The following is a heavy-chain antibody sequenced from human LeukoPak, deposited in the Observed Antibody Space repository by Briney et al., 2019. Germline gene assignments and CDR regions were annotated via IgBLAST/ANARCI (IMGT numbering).Heavy chain of an antibody. CDR1: GINFADYA. CDR3: AKESGKFDY. J-gene: IGHJ4*02. Sequence: GGSLRLSCVVSGINFADYAMHWVRQPPGKGLEWVSLISADGGSTFSADSVKGRFSISRDNSKNSLYLQMNSLRSEDTAMYYCAKESGKFDYWGQGTLVAVSS. V-gene: IGHV3-43*02. CDR2: ISADGGST.